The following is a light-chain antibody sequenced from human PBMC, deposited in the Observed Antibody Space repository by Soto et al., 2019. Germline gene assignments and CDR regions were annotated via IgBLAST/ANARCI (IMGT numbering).Light chain of an antibody. CDR2: EVS. Sequence: QSALTQPPSVSGSPGQSVTISCTGTGIDVGSYNRVSWYQQPPDTAPKLMLYEVSYRPSGVPDRFSGSKSGNTASLTISGLQAEDEADYYCSSYTSSGTYVFGTWTKLTVL. CDR1: GIDVGSYNR. CDR3: SSYTSSGTYV. J-gene: IGLJ1*01. V-gene: IGLV2-18*02.